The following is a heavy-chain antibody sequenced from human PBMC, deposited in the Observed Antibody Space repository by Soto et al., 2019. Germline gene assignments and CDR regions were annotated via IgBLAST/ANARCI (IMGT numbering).Heavy chain of an antibody. CDR1: GGSISSGVYY. CDR2: IYYSGTT. CDR3: ARGLGKRWYFDL. Sequence: QVQLQESGPGLVKPSQTLSLTCTVSGGSISSGVYYWNWIRQHPGRGLEWIGYIYYSGTTYYNPSLKSRVTISVDTSKNQFSLKLSSVTAADTAVYFCARGLGKRWYFDLWGRGTLVTVSS. J-gene: IGHJ2*01. D-gene: IGHD7-27*01. V-gene: IGHV4-31*03.